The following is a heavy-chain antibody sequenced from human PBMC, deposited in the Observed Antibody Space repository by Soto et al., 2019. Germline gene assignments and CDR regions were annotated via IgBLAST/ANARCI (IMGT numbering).Heavy chain of an antibody. J-gene: IGHJ6*02. CDR1: GYTFTRYG. CDR2: ISGYNGDT. Sequence: ASVKVSCKASGYTFTRYGISWVRQAPGQGLEWMGWISGYNGDTNYAQKFQGRVSMTIDTSTTTAYMELRCLTSDDTAVYYCAKNGQPPYYYYGLDVWG. CDR3: AKNGQPPYYYYGLDV. V-gene: IGHV1-18*01. D-gene: IGHD2-8*01.